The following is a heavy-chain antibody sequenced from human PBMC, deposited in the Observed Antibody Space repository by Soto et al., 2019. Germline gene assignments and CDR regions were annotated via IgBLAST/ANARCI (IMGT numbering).Heavy chain of an antibody. CDR2: IDAGNSDT. Sequence: GASVKVSCKASGYTFPSYAMHWVRQAPGQRLEWMGWIDAGNSDTEYSQKFQGRVTITSDTSASTAYMELSSLRSEDTAVYFCARDPSYYGSGSYYYFDYWGQGALVTVSS. CDR3: ARDPSYYGSGSYYYFDY. J-gene: IGHJ4*02. D-gene: IGHD3-10*01. CDR1: GYTFPSYA. V-gene: IGHV1-3*01.